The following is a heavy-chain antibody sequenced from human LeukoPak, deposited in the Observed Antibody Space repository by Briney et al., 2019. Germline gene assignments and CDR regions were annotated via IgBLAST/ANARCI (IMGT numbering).Heavy chain of an antibody. CDR3: ARTREGVWGSYSP. CDR2: INPKSGGT. V-gene: IGHV1-2*02. CDR1: GYSFTDYY. Sequence: ASVKVSCKASGYSFTDYYIHWVRLAPGQGLEWMGWINPKSGGTHYAQKFQGRVSMTRDTSINTVHLELSSLKTNDTAVYYCARTREGVWGSYSPWGQGTLVTVSS. J-gene: IGHJ4*02. D-gene: IGHD3-16*01.